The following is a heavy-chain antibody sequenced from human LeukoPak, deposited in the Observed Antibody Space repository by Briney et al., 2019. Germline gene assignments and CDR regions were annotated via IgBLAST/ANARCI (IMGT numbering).Heavy chain of an antibody. CDR3: AREKEGDGYSEFDY. CDR1: GGSISSYY. V-gene: IGHV4-59*01. Sequence: SETLSLTCTVSGGSISSYYWSWIRQPPGKGLEWIGYIYYSRSTNYNPSLKSRVTISVDTSKNQFSLKLSSVTAADTAVYYCAREKEGDGYSEFDYWGQGTLVTVSS. D-gene: IGHD5-24*01. J-gene: IGHJ4*02. CDR2: IYYSRST.